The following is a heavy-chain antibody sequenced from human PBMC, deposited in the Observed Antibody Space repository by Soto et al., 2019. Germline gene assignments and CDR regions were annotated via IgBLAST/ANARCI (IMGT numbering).Heavy chain of an antibody. V-gene: IGHV3-74*01. CDR1: GFTFSSYW. CDR2: INSDGSST. Sequence: PGGSLRLSCAASGFTFSSYWTHWVRQAPGKGLVWVSRINSDGSSTSYADSVKGRFTISRDNAKNTLYLQMNSLRAEDTAVYYCVKDRTPNWDYPGMDFWGQGTTVTVSS. D-gene: IGHD7-27*01. CDR3: VKDRTPNWDYPGMDF. J-gene: IGHJ6*02.